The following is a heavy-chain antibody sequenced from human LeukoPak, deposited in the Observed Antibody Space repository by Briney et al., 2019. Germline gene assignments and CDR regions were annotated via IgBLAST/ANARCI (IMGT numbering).Heavy chain of an antibody. V-gene: IGHV1-24*01. D-gene: IGHD1-1*01. J-gene: IGHJ5*02. Sequence: ASVKVSCKVSGYTLTEVSIHWVRQAPGKGLEWMGGVNPEDGETIYAQKFQGRVTMTEDTPIDTTYMEVSSLRSEDTAVYFCAIAQNWKAGWFDPWGQGTLVTVSS. CDR3: AIAQNWKAGWFDP. CDR2: VNPEDGET. CDR1: GYTLTEVS.